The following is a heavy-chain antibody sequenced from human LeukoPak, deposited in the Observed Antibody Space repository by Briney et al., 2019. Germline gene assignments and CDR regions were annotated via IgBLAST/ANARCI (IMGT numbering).Heavy chain of an antibody. CDR3: AIATQTYYYDSSGYFSEFGFGH. CDR1: GGSISRYY. V-gene: IGHV4-59*07. D-gene: IGHD3-22*01. J-gene: IGHJ4*02. CDR2: VCESGIT. Sequence: SDTLSLTCTVSGGSISRYYWSWLRQPPGKALEWTGYVCESGITNYNPSIKSRVTISVDTSKNQCSLRLSSVTAAHTAVYYCAIATQTYYYDSSGYFSEFGFGHWGQGTLVTVSS.